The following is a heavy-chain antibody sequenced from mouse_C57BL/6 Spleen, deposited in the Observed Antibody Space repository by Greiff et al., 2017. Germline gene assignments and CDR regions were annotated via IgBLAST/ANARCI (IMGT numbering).Heavy chain of an antibody. J-gene: IGHJ4*01. V-gene: IGHV5-4*01. D-gene: IGHD3-2*02. CDR2: ISDGGSYT. CDR3: ASDAGWRVAIDY. Sequence: EVHLVESGGGLAKPGGSLKLSCAASGFTFSSYAMSWVRQTPEKRLEWVGTISDGGSYTYYPDNVKGRFTISRDNANNHLYLQMSHLKSADTALYSYASDAGWRVAIDYSGHGASVTVSS. CDR1: GFTFSSYA.